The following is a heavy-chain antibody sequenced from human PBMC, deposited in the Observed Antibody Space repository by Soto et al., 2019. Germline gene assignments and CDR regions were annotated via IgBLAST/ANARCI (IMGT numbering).Heavy chain of an antibody. CDR3: ARSLSGFLFDY. Sequence: GGSLRLSCAASGFMFSDFWMSWVRQAPGKGLEWVASMNPDGSEKYYVDSVKGRFTVSTDNAKNSLYLQMNNLRAEDTALYYCARSLSGFLFDYWGQGTLVTVSS. V-gene: IGHV3-7*01. CDR2: MNPDGSEK. J-gene: IGHJ4*02. CDR1: GFMFSDFW. D-gene: IGHD1-26*01.